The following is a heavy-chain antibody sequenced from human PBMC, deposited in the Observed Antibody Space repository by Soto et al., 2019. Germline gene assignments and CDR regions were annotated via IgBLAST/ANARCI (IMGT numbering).Heavy chain of an antibody. D-gene: IGHD7-27*01. CDR3: ARATWGSALIAFDI. CDR1: GFTFSSYA. CDR2: ISYDRSNK. Sequence: GGSLRLSCAASGFTFSSYAMHWVRQAPGKGLEWVAVISYDRSNKYYADSVKGRFTISRDNSKNTLYLQMNSLRAEDPAVYYFARATWGSALIAFDILGQGTMVTVSS. V-gene: IGHV3-30*04. J-gene: IGHJ3*02.